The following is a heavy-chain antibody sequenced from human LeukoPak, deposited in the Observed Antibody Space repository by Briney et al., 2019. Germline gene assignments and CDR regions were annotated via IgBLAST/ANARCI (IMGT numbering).Heavy chain of an antibody. CDR2: IIPIFGTA. CDR1: EGTFNNYA. V-gene: IGHV1-69*13. CDR3: ARELLEWELVY. Sequence: ASLTVSYTASEGTFNNYAISWVRQAPGQRLKWMGGIIPIFGTANYAQKFQGRVTITADESTSTAYMELSSLRSEDTAVYYCARELLEWELVYWGQGTLVTVSS. J-gene: IGHJ4*02. D-gene: IGHD1-26*01.